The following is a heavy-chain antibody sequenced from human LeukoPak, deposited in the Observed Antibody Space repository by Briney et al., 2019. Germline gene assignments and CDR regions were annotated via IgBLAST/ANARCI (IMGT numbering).Heavy chain of an antibody. Sequence: SETLSLTCTVSGGSISSYYWSWIRQPPGKGLEWIGYIYYSGSTNYNPSLNSRVTISVDTSKNQSSLRLSSVTAADTAIYYCARAVSGRLDYWGQGTLVTVSS. CDR2: IYYSGST. CDR3: ARAVSGRLDY. V-gene: IGHV4-59*08. D-gene: IGHD6-19*01. CDR1: GGSISSYY. J-gene: IGHJ4*02.